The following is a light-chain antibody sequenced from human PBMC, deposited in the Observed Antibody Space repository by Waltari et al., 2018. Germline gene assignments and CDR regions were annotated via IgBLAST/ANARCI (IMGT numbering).Light chain of an antibody. J-gene: IGKJ1*01. CDR2: WAS. CDR3: QQCYSTPQT. CDR1: RRVLYSVDRKNY. Sequence: DIVMNQSPDSLAVSLGERATINCKSSRRVLYSVDRKNYLAWYQQKPGQPPTLLIYWASTREAGVPDRFSGSGSGTEFALTSSSLQAEEVAVYYCQQCYSTPQTFGQGTKVEIK. V-gene: IGKV4-1*01.